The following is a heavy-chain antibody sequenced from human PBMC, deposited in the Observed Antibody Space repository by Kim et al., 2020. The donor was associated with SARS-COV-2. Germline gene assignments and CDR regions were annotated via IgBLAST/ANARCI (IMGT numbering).Heavy chain of an antibody. CDR1: GFTFNTYG. Sequence: GGSLILSCSASGFTFNTYGMHWVRQAPGKGLEWVAVIWFDGSDKYYADSVKGRFTISRDNSKDTLYLQMRSLRAEDTAVYYCARGPHYDSWSGYSDYYYGMDVWGQGTTVTVS. CDR2: IWFDGSDK. D-gene: IGHD3-3*01. V-gene: IGHV3-33*01. J-gene: IGHJ6*02. CDR3: ARGPHYDSWSGYSDYYYGMDV.